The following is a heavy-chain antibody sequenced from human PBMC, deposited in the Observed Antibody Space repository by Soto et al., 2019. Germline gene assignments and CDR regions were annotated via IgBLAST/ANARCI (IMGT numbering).Heavy chain of an antibody. D-gene: IGHD6-6*01. Sequence: ASVKVSCKASGYTFTGYYMHWVRQAPGQGLEWMGWINPNSGGTNYAQKFQGWVTMTRDTSISTAYMELSRLRSDDTAVYYCARSSHYYCYMDVWGKGTTVTVSS. CDR2: INPNSGGT. J-gene: IGHJ6*03. CDR1: GYTFTGYY. CDR3: ARSSHYYCYMDV. V-gene: IGHV1-2*04.